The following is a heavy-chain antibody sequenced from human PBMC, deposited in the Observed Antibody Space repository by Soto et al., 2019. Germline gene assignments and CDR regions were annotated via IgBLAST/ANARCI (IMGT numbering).Heavy chain of an antibody. V-gene: IGHV4-39*01. CDR3: SRRAPEGFDP. J-gene: IGHJ5*02. Sequence: SETLSLTCAVSGGSIGTSAYYWGWIRQAPGKGLEWIGSINHSGNTYLSPSLKDRVTMSVDTSKNSFSLKLRSATAADTGLYYCSRRAPEGFDPWGQGALVTVSS. CDR2: INHSGNT. CDR1: GGSIGTSAYY.